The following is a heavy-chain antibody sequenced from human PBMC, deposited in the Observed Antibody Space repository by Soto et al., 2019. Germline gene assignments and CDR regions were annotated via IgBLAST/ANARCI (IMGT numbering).Heavy chain of an antibody. CDR2: INPYSGGT. J-gene: IGHJ4*02. CDR1: GYTFTDYF. Sequence: ASVKVSCKASGYTFTDYFIHWVRQAPGQGLEWMGCINPYSGGTNSAQNFQGRVTMTRDTSISTAYMELTSLRSDDTAVYYRVRDLTYPFYLDSWGQGTLVTVSS. CDR3: VRDLTYPFYLDS. V-gene: IGHV1-2*02.